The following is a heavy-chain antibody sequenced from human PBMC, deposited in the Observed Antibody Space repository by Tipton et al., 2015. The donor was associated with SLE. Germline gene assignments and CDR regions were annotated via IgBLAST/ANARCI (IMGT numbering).Heavy chain of an antibody. J-gene: IGHJ4*02. V-gene: IGHV4-31*03. D-gene: IGHD6-6*01. CDR2: IYYSGST. CDR3: ARDSSSWGFDY. Sequence: TLSFTCTVSGGSISSGGYYWSWIRQHPGKGLEWIGYIYYSGSTYYNPSLKSRVTISVDTSKNQFSLKLSSVTAADTAVYYCARDSSSWGFDYWGQGTLVTVSS. CDR1: GGSISSGGYY.